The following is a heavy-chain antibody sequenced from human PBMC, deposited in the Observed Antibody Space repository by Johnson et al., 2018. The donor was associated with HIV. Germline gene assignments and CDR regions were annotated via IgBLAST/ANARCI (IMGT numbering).Heavy chain of an antibody. CDR1: GFTLGSYD. CDR2: IDSDGET. CDR3: ARRSITSDGFDI. V-gene: IGHV3-13*01. Sequence: ASGFTLGSYDMHWVRQAAGKGLEWVSEIDSDGETYYPASVKGRFTTSRENYKNSFYLHMNSLRAGDTAVYYCARRSITSDGFDIWGQGTMVTVSS. J-gene: IGHJ3*02. D-gene: IGHD2-2*01.